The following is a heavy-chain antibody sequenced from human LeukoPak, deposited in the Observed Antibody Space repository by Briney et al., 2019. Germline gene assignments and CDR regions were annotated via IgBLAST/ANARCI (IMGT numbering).Heavy chain of an antibody. J-gene: IGHJ5*02. CDR3: ARVAVGATYNWFDP. CDR2: INPNSGGT. Sequence: ASVKVSCKASGYTFTGYYMHWVRQAPGQGLESMGWINPNSGGTNYAQKFQGRVTMTRDTSISTAYMELSRLRSDDTAVYYCARVAVGATYNWFDPWGQGTLVTVSS. V-gene: IGHV1-2*02. D-gene: IGHD1-26*01. CDR1: GYTFTGYY.